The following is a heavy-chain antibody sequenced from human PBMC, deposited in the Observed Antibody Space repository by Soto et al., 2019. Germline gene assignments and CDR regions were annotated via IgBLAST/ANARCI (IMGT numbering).Heavy chain of an antibody. CDR3: AREVQYYDILTGYSNWFDP. CDR1: GGTFSSYT. D-gene: IGHD3-9*01. V-gene: IGHV1-69*04. J-gene: IGHJ5*02. CDR2: IIPILGIA. Sequence: ASVKVSCQASGGTFSSYTISWVRQAPGQGLEWMGRIIPILGIANYAQKFQGRVTITADKSTSTAYMELSSLRSEDTAVYYCAREVQYYDILTGYSNWFDPWGQGTLVTVSS.